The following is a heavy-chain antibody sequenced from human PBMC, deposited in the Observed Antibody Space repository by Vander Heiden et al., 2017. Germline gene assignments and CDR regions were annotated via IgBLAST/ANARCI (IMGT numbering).Heavy chain of an antibody. CDR3: ARTTSGSYHSPAGY. Sequence: QLQLQESGPGLVKPSETLSLRCTVSGGSISSSSYYWGWIRQPPGKGLEWIGSIYYSGNTYYNPSLKSRVTISVDTSKNLFSLNLSSVTAADTAVYYCARTTSGSYHSPAGYWGQGTLVTVSS. CDR2: IYYSGNT. J-gene: IGHJ4*02. V-gene: IGHV4-39*01. CDR1: GGSISSSSYY. D-gene: IGHD1-26*01.